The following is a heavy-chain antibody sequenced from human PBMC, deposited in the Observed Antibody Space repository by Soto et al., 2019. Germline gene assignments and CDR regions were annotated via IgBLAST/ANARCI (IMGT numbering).Heavy chain of an antibody. D-gene: IGHD3-3*01. CDR1: GGTFSSYA. Sequence: GASVKVSCKASGGTFSSYAISWVRQAPGQGLEWMGGIIPIFGTANYAQKFQGRVTITADESTSTAYMELSSLRSEDTAVYYCARMGRFLEWLSSWFDPWGQGTLVTVSS. CDR2: IIPIFGTA. V-gene: IGHV1-69*13. J-gene: IGHJ5*02. CDR3: ARMGRFLEWLSSWFDP.